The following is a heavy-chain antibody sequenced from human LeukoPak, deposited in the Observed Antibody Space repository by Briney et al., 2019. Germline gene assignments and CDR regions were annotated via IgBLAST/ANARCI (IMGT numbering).Heavy chain of an antibody. V-gene: IGHV4-59*01. CDR1: GGSISSYY. J-gene: IGHJ3*02. Sequence: SETLSLTCTVSGGSISSYYWSWIRQPPGKGLEWIGYIYYSGSTNYNPSLKSQVTISVDTSKNQFSLKLSSVTAADTAVYYCAREGWLRYAFDIWGQGTMVTVSS. D-gene: IGHD5-12*01. CDR3: AREGWLRYAFDI. CDR2: IYYSGST.